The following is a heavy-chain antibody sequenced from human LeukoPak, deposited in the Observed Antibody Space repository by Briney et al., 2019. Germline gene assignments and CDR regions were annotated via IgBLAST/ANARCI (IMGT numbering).Heavy chain of an antibody. CDR1: GFTFSNYA. V-gene: IGHV3-23*01. D-gene: IGHD1-14*01. J-gene: IGHJ4*02. CDR2: ISGSGDST. Sequence: GGSLRLSCAASGFTFSNYAMRWVRQAPGKGLEWVSGISGSGDSTYCADSVKGWFTISRDNSKNTLYLQMNSLRAEDTAVYYCARATVLVGFDYWGQGTLVTVSS. CDR3: ARATVLVGFDY.